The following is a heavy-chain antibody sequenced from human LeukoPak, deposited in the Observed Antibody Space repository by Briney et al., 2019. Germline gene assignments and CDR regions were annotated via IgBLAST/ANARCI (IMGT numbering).Heavy chain of an antibody. CDR2: IHQEGSDK. Sequence: GGSLRLSCGASGFTLSRCWMSWVRRGRGKGLEWVANIHQEGSDKYYVDYGKGRVTTSTDNANNSLYLQMNSLRAEDTAVYYCAGGSGYYSTPTYFDYWGQGTLVTVSS. D-gene: IGHD3-22*01. CDR3: AGGSGYYSTPTYFDY. J-gene: IGHJ4*02. CDR1: GFTLSRCW. V-gene: IGHV3-7*04.